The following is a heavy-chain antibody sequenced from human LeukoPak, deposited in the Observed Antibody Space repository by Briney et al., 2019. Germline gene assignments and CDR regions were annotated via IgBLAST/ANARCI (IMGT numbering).Heavy chain of an antibody. Sequence: GGSLRLSCAASGFTFSSYAMSWVRQAPGKGLEWVSAISGSGAGTYYADSVKGRFTISRDDSKNTLYLQVNSLRAEDTAVYYCAKDHGTSGCYGFDYWGQGTLVTVSS. CDR3: AKDHGTSGCYGFDY. D-gene: IGHD6-19*01. CDR2: ISGSGAGT. CDR1: GFTFSSYA. J-gene: IGHJ4*02. V-gene: IGHV3-23*01.